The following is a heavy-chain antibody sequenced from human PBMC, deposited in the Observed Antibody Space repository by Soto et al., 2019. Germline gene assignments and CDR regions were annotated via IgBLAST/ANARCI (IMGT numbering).Heavy chain of an antibody. D-gene: IGHD3-10*01. Sequence: SETLSLTCAVYGGSFSGYYWSWIRQPPGKGLEWIGEINHSGSTNYNPSLKSRVTISVDTSKNQFSLKLSSVTAADTAVYYCARGTTYYYGSGSYYTRNRFDYWGQGTLVTVSS. V-gene: IGHV4-34*01. J-gene: IGHJ4*02. CDR3: ARGTTYYYGSGSYYTRNRFDY. CDR1: GGSFSGYY. CDR2: INHSGST.